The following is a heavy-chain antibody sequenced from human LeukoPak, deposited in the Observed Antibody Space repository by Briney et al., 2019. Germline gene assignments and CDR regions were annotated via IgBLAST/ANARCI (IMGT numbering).Heavy chain of an antibody. CDR2: ISYDGSNK. V-gene: IGHV3-30-3*01. Sequence: PGGSLRLSCAASGFTFSSYAMHWVRQAPGKGLEGVAVISYDGSNKYYADSVKGRFTISRDNSKNTLYLQMNSLRAEDTAVYYCARELVVWSDLSLEYYFDYWGQGTLVTVSS. J-gene: IGHJ4*02. CDR1: GFTFSSYA. CDR3: ARELVVWSDLSLEYYFDY. D-gene: IGHD2-15*01.